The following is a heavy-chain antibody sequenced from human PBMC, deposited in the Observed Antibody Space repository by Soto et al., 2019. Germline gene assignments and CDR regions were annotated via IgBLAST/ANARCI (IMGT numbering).Heavy chain of an antibody. D-gene: IGHD3-16*02. CDR2: IKLDGSER. Sequence: GSLRLACAASVFTFSNYWMTWVRQAPGKGLEWVGSIKLDGSERYYVDSVKGRFTISRDNARNSLYLQMNSLRAEDTAVYYCARRSVIYNWFDPWGQGTLVTVSS. V-gene: IGHV3-7*01. CDR1: VFTFSNYW. CDR3: ARRSVIYNWFDP. J-gene: IGHJ5*02.